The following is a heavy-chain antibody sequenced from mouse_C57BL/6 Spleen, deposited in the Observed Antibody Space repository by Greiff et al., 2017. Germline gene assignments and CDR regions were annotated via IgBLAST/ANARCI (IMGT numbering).Heavy chain of an antibody. Sequence: QVQLQQSGAELVRPGASVTLSCKASGYTFTDYEMHWVKQTPVHGLEWIGAIEPETGGTAYNQKFKGKAILTADKSSSTAYMELRSLTSEDSAVYYCTINYYGSSSFAYWGQGTTLTVSA. CDR1: GYTFTDYE. D-gene: IGHD1-1*01. V-gene: IGHV1-15*01. J-gene: IGHJ2*01. CDR2: IEPETGGT. CDR3: TINYYGSSSFAY.